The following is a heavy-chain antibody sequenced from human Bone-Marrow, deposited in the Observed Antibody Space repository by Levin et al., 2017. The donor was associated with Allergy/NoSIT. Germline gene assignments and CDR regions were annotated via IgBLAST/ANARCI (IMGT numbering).Heavy chain of an antibody. Sequence: GGSLRLSCAASGFTFSSYWMHWVRQAPGKGLVWVSRINSDGSSTSYADSVKGRFTISRDNAKNTLYLQMNSLRAEDTAVYYCARPKQWLVDPFDYWGQGTLVTVSS. D-gene: IGHD6-19*01. J-gene: IGHJ4*02. CDR3: ARPKQWLVDPFDY. CDR2: INSDGSST. V-gene: IGHV3-74*01. CDR1: GFTFSSYW.